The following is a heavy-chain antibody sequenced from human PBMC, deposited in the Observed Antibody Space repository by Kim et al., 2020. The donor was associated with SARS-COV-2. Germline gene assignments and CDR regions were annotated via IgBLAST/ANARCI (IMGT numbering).Heavy chain of an antibody. CDR3: VRENYWAFDI. D-gene: IGHD1-7*01. V-gene: IGHV3-11*06. CDR2: T. J-gene: IGHJ3*02. Sequence: TKYAESVNGRFTISRDNTKNSLYLQMNGLRAEDTAVYYCVRENYWAFDIWGQGTMVTVSS.